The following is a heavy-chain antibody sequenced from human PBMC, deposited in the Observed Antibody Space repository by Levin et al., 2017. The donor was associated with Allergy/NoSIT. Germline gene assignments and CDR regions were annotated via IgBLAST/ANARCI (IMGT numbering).Heavy chain of an antibody. Sequence: PGGSLRLSCAASGFTFSSYSMNWVRQAPGKGLEWVSYISSSSSTIYYADSVKGRFTISRDNAKNSLYLQMNSLRDEDTAVYYCARDPIYCTNGVCYKGTFDYWGQGTLVTVSS. CDR3: ARDPIYCTNGVCYKGTFDY. D-gene: IGHD2-8*01. V-gene: IGHV3-48*02. J-gene: IGHJ4*02. CDR2: ISSSSSTI. CDR1: GFTFSSYS.